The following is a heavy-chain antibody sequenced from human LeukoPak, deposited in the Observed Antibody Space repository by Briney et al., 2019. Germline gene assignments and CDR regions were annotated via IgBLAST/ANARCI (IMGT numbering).Heavy chain of an antibody. D-gene: IGHD5/OR15-5a*01. CDR2: ISGSGGST. Sequence: PGGSLRLSCAASGFTFSSYAMSWIRQAPGKGLEWVSGISGSGGSTYYADSVKGRFTISRDNSKNTLYLQMNSLSAEDTAVYYCAKDLRPARGYWGQGTLVTVSS. V-gene: IGHV3-23*01. CDR3: AKDLRPARGY. CDR1: GFTFSSYA. J-gene: IGHJ4*02.